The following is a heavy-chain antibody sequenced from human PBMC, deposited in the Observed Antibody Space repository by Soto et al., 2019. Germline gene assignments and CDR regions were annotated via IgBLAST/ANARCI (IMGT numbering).Heavy chain of an antibody. Sequence: SVKVSCKASGGTFSSYAISWVRQAPGQGLEWMGGIIPIFGTANYAQKFQGRVTITADKSTSTAYMELSSLRSEDTAVYYCARGAENYYDSSGPEYFQHWGQGTLVTVSS. J-gene: IGHJ1*01. CDR2: IIPIFGTA. CDR3: ARGAENYYDSSGPEYFQH. V-gene: IGHV1-69*06. CDR1: GGTFSSYA. D-gene: IGHD3-22*01.